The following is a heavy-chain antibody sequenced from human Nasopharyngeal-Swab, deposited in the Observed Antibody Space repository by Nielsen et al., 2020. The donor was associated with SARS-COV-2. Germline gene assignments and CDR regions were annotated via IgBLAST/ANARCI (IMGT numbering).Heavy chain of an antibody. CDR1: GGTFSSYA. Sequence: SVKVSCKASGGTFSSYAISWVRQAPGLGLAWMGGIIPIFGTAHYAQKFQGRVTITADESTSTAYMELRSLRSEDTAVYYCAIPPGGYNSGFDIWGQGTMVTVSS. CDR3: AIPPGGYNSGFDI. V-gene: IGHV1-69*13. CDR2: IIPIFGTA. J-gene: IGHJ3*02. D-gene: IGHD5-24*01.